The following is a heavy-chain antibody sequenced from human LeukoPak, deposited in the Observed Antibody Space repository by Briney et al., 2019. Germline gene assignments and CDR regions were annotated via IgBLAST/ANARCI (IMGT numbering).Heavy chain of an antibody. V-gene: IGHV1-46*01. D-gene: IGHD2-15*01. CDR1: GYTFTSYY. CDR3: ARVVVAAPYYYYYMDV. J-gene: IGHJ6*03. Sequence: ASVKVSCKASGYTFTSYYMHWVRQAPGQGLEWMGIINPSGGSTSYAQKFQGRVTMTRDTSTSTVYMELSSLRSEDTAVYYCARVVVAAPYYYYYMDVWGKGTTVTVSS. CDR2: INPSGGST.